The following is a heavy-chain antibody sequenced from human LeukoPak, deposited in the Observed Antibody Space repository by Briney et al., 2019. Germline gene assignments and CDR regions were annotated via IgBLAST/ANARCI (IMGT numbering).Heavy chain of an antibody. D-gene: IGHD2-15*01. Sequence: SVKVSCKASGYIFTSYAMNWVRQAPGQGLEWMGGIIPIFGTANYAQKFQGRVTITADESTSTAYMELSSLRSEDTAVYYCARLVVVAATRWFDPWGQGTLVTVSS. CDR2: IIPIFGTA. CDR1: GYIFTSYA. V-gene: IGHV1-69*13. CDR3: ARLVVVAATRWFDP. J-gene: IGHJ5*02.